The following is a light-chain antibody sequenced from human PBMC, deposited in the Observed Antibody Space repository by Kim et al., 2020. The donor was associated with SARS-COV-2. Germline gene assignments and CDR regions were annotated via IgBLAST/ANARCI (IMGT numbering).Light chain of an antibody. Sequence: FSSGERATPSCRASRSVSSYFAWYQQKPGQAPRHLIYDAANSATGIAARFSGSGSGTDFTLTISSLEPEDFAVYYCQQRSNWPLTFGGGTKVDIK. CDR3: QQRSNWPLT. CDR2: DAA. V-gene: IGKV3-11*01. J-gene: IGKJ4*01. CDR1: RSVSSY.